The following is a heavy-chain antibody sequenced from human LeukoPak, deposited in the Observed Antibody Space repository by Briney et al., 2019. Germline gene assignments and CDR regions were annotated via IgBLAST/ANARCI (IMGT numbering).Heavy chain of an antibody. Sequence: PGESLRLSCAASGFAVSSNYMGWVRQAPGKGLEWVSVIYTGGNTYYADSVKGRFTISRDNSKNNLYLQMSSVRLEDTAVYYCALDCCTASRFDHWGQGTLVSVSS. V-gene: IGHV3-53*01. CDR1: GFAVSSNY. D-gene: IGHD2-8*02. J-gene: IGHJ4*02. CDR3: ALDCCTASRFDH. CDR2: IYTGGNT.